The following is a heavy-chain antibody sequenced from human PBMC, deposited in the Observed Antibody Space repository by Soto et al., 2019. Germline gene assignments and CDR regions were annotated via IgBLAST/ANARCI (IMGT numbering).Heavy chain of an antibody. V-gene: IGHV4-30-4*01. CDR3: ASGYDILTGYPRGDYYGMDV. CDR2: IHYSGTT. Sequence: PSETLSLTCTVSGVSISSPHHNWSWIRQYPGKGLEWIGFIHYSGTTYYNPSLKSRVAISVDTSKNQFSLKLSSVTAADTAVYYCASGYDILTGYPRGDYYGMDVWGQGTTVTVSS. J-gene: IGHJ6*02. CDR1: GVSISSPHHN. D-gene: IGHD3-9*01.